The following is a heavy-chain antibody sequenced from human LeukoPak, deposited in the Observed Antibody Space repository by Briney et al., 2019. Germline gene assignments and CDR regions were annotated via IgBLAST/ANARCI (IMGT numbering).Heavy chain of an antibody. CDR2: ISGSTSTI. D-gene: IGHD7-27*01. J-gene: IGHJ4*02. CDR1: GFTFSSYS. V-gene: IGHV3-48*02. Sequence: GVSLRLSCAASGFTFSSYSMNWVRQAPGKGLEWLSYISGSTSTIYYADSVKGRFTVSRDNAKNSLYLQMNSLREEDTAVYFCARDHNWGLDYWGQGTPVTVSS. CDR3: ARDHNWGLDY.